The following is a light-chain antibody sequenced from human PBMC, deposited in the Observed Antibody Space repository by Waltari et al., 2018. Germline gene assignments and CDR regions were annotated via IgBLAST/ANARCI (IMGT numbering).Light chain of an antibody. J-gene: IGKJ2*01. V-gene: IGKV1-5*03. CDR1: QSITNW. Sequence: DIQMTQSPSTLSASVGDRVTITCRASQSITNWLAWYQQRPGQAPKPLLFRASLLERGVPSRFSGSGHGTEFTLTISGLQPDDFGTYYCQQYDSYEYTFGQGTYLDIK. CDR3: QQYDSYEYT. CDR2: RAS.